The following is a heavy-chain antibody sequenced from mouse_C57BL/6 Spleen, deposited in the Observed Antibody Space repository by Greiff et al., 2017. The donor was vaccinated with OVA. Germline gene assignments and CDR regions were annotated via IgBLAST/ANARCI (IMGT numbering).Heavy chain of an antibody. CDR1: GFTFSSYT. D-gene: IGHD2-10*02. CDR2: ISGGGGNT. V-gene: IGHV5-9*01. J-gene: IGHJ4*01. CDR3: ARHEYYYYAMDY. Sequence: EVKLVESGGGLVKPGGSLKLSCAASGFTFSSYTMSWVRQTPEKRLEWVATISGGGGNTYYPDSVKGRFTISRDNAKNTLYLQMSSLRSEDTALYYCARHEYYYYAMDYWGQGTSVTVSS.